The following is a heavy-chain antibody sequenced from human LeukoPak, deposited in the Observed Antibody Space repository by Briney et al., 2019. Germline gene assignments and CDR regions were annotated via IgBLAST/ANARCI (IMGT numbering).Heavy chain of an antibody. D-gene: IGHD4-17*01. Sequence: PGGSLRLSCAASGFTFSSYAMIWVRQAPGKGLEGVSAISGSGGSTYYADSVKGRFTISRDNSKNTLYLQMNSLRAEDTAVYYCAKDLFGVTSYDYWGQGALVTVSS. V-gene: IGHV3-23*01. CDR1: GFTFSSYA. CDR2: ISGSGGST. J-gene: IGHJ4*02. CDR3: AKDLFGVTSYDY.